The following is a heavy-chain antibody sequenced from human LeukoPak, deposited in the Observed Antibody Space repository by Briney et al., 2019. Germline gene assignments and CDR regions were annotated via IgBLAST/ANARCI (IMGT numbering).Heavy chain of an antibody. D-gene: IGHD3-22*01. V-gene: IGHV4-34*01. CDR3: ARAHTFYDSSGYYRH. CDR2: INHSGST. Sequence: PSETLSLTCAVYGGSFSGYYWSWIRQPPGKGLEWIGEINHSGSTSYNPSLKSRVTISVDTSKNQFSLKLSSVTAADTAVYYCARAHTFYDSSGYYRHWGQGTLVTVSS. J-gene: IGHJ4*02. CDR1: GGSFSGYY.